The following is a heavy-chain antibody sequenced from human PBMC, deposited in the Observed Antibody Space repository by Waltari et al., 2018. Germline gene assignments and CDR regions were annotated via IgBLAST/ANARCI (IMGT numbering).Heavy chain of an antibody. D-gene: IGHD6-19*01. CDR2: ISGSGGST. Sequence: EVQLLESGGGLVQPGGSLRLSCAASGFTFSSYAMSWVRQAPGKGLEWVSVISGSGGSTYYADSVKGRFTISRDNSKNTLYLQMNSLRAEDTAVYYCARDGSSGPLGYWGQGTLVTVSS. CDR3: ARDGSSGPLGY. J-gene: IGHJ4*02. CDR1: GFTFSSYA. V-gene: IGHV3-23*01.